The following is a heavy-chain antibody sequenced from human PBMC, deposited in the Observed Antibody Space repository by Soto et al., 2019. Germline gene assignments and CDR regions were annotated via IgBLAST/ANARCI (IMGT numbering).Heavy chain of an antibody. CDR3: ARGPLGLIAATMGEFQH. J-gene: IGHJ1*01. D-gene: IGHD2-15*01. CDR1: GGSFSGYY. CDR2: INHSGST. V-gene: IGHV4-34*01. Sequence: QVQLQQWGAGLLKPSETLSLTCAVYGGSFSGYYWSWIRQPPGKGLEWIGEINHSGSTNYHPSLKSRVTRSADASKTQFSLKLSSVTAADTAVYYCARGPLGLIAATMGEFQHWGQGTLVTVPS.